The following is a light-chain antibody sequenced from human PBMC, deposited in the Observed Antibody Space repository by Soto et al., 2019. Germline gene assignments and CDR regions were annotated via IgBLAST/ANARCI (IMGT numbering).Light chain of an antibody. J-gene: IGKJ1*01. V-gene: IGKV3-11*01. CDR1: QSVDNY. Sequence: EIVLPQSPATLSLSPGERATLSCRASQSVDNYLDWYQQKPGQAPRLLIYESSNRATGIPARFSGSGSGTDFTLTISSLQPEDFATYYCQQSYGTPQTCGQGTKWIS. CDR2: ESS. CDR3: QQSYGTPQT.